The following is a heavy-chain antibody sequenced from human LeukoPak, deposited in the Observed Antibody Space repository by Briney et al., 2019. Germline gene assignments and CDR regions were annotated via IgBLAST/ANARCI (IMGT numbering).Heavy chain of an antibody. J-gene: IGHJ4*02. CDR1: GFTFSSYA. Sequence: GGSLRLSCAASGFTFSSYAMNWVRQAPGKGLEWVSAISGSGGSTYYADSVKGRFTISRDNSKNTVHLQMNSLRAEDTAVYYCAKFTYYYDSSGYSDFDYWGQGTLVTVSS. D-gene: IGHD3-22*01. CDR2: ISGSGGST. V-gene: IGHV3-23*01. CDR3: AKFTYYYDSSGYSDFDY.